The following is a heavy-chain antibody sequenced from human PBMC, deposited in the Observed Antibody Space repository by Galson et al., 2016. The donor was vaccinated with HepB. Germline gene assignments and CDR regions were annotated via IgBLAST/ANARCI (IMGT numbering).Heavy chain of an antibody. CDR1: GVSISSGGCY. V-gene: IGHV4-31*03. J-gene: IGHJ6*02. CDR3: ARDLHPLPSVVAGLDV. CDR2: IYYSGST. Sequence: TLSLTCTVSGVSISSGGCYWSWIRQHPGKGLEWIGYIYYSGSTYYNPSLKSRITISLDTSKNQFSLRLSSVTAADTAVYYCARDLHPLPSVVAGLDVWGQGTTVTVSS. D-gene: IGHD2-2*01.